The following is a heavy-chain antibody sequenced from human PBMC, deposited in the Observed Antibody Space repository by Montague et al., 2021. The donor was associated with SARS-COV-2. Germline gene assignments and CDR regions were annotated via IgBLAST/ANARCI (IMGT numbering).Heavy chain of an antibody. D-gene: IGHD6-19*01. CDR3: ARDIAVAGLFDY. CDR1: GGSIRSGSYD. Sequence: TLSPTCTVSGGSIRSGSYDWSWIRQPAGKGLEWIGRIYSSGSTNYXPSLKSRVTMSVDTSKNQFSLKVSSVTAADTAVYYCARDIAVAGLFDYWGQGTLVTVSS. J-gene: IGHJ4*02. V-gene: IGHV4-61*02. CDR2: IYSSGST.